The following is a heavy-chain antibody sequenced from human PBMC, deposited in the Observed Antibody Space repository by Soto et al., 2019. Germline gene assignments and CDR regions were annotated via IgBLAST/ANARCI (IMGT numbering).Heavy chain of an antibody. CDR1: GFTFSSYA. CDR3: AKLKVAAAGNGDYMDV. J-gene: IGHJ6*03. Sequence: EVQLLESGGCLVQPGGSLRLSCAASGFTFSSYAMSWVRQAPGKGLEWVSAISGSGGSTYYADSVKGRFTISRDNSKNTLYLQMNSLRAEDTAVYYCAKLKVAAAGNGDYMDVWGKGTTVTVSS. D-gene: IGHD6-13*01. CDR2: ISGSGGST. V-gene: IGHV3-23*01.